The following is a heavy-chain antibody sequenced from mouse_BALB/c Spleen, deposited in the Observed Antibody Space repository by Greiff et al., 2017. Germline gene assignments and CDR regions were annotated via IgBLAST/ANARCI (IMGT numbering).Heavy chain of an antibody. CDR2: INPGSGGT. V-gene: IGHV1-54*01. CDR3: ARRSPFAY. CDR1: GYAFTNYL. J-gene: IGHJ3*01. Sequence: QVQLQQSGAELVRPGTSVKVSCKASGYAFTNYLIEWVKQRPGQGLEWIGVINPGSGGTNYNEKFKGKATLTADKSSSTAYMQLSILTSDDSAVYFCARRSPFAYWGQGTLVTVSA.